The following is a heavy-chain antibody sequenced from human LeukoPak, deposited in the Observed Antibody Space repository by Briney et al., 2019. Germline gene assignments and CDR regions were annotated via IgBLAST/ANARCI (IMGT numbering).Heavy chain of an antibody. D-gene: IGHD2-8*01. CDR1: GGSISSHY. Sequence: SETLSLTCTVSGGSISSHYWSWIRQPPGKGLEWIGYIYYSGSTNYNPSLKSRVTISVDTSKNQFSLKLSSVTAADTAVYYCAREMVFSHFGYFDYWGQGTLVTVSS. V-gene: IGHV4-59*11. CDR2: IYYSGST. CDR3: AREMVFSHFGYFDY. J-gene: IGHJ4*02.